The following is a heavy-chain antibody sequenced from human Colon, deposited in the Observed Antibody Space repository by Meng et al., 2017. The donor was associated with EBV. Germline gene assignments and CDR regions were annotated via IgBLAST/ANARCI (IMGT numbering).Heavy chain of an antibody. CDR3: ARGGYYSFDY. V-gene: IGHV4-4*02. CDR1: GGSISSVYW. J-gene: IGHJ4*02. D-gene: IGHD5-18*01. Sequence: VRLQQSGPGLVKPSETLSLTCAGSGGSISSVYWWTWVRQAPGKGLEWIGEIYHSGSTNYNPSLKSRVTISVDKSKNQFSLKLTSVTAADTAVYYCARGGYYSFDYWGQRTLVTVSS. CDR2: IYHSGST.